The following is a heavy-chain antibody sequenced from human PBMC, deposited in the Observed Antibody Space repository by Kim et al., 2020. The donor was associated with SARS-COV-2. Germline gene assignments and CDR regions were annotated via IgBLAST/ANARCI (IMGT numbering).Heavy chain of an antibody. J-gene: IGHJ6*02. CDR3: ASGLSSIAMMVVIFAGGLYGMDT. Sequence: SETLSLTCAVYGGSFSGYYWNWIRQPPGTGQEWNGEINHSGSATSNPCPKSRGTLSLDTAKNQFPLKLTSVTAADTAVYYCASGLSSIAMMVVIFAGGLYGMDTWGQGAPVTVSS. CDR2: INHSGSA. CDR1: GGSFSGYY. D-gene: IGHD3-22*01. V-gene: IGHV4-34*01.